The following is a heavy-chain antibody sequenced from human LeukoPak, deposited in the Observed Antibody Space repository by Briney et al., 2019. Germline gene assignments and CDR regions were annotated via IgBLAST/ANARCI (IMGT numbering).Heavy chain of an antibody. V-gene: IGHV3-23*01. CDR3: ANPNSSGFYFSIRFDY. CDR1: GFTFSSYA. D-gene: IGHD3-22*01. J-gene: IGHJ4*02. Sequence: GGSLRLSCTASGFTFSSYAMSWVRQAPGKGLEWVSVMSGSGGTTYYAHSVKGRFTVSRDNSKNTLYLQMNSLRAEYTAVYYCANPNSSGFYFSIRFDYWGQGTLVTVSS. CDR2: MSGSGGTT.